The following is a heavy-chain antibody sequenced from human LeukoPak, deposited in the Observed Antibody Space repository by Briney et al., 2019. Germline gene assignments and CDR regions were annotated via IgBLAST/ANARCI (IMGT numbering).Heavy chain of an antibody. D-gene: IGHD1-26*01. Sequence: GGSLRLSCAGSGFTFSSYWMTWVRQAPGKGLEWVANIKQDGSEKNYVDSVRGRFTISRDNAKNSLYLQMNSLRAEDTAVYYCARDTPVYSGSYLYDAFDIWGQGTMVTVSS. CDR2: IKQDGSEK. J-gene: IGHJ3*02. CDR1: GFTFSSYW. CDR3: ARDTPVYSGSYLYDAFDI. V-gene: IGHV3-7*01.